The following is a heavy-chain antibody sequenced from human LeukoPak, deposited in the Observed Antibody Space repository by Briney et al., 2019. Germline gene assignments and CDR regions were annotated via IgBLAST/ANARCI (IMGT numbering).Heavy chain of an antibody. Sequence: APVKVSCKASGYTFTNYGNSWVRQAPGQGLEWMGWISTYNGNTNYAQKLQGRVTMTTDTSTSTAYMELRSLRPDDTAVYYCARGGVSSSWYRTPDYWGQGTLVTVSS. CDR1: GYTFTNYG. V-gene: IGHV1-18*01. D-gene: IGHD6-13*01. CDR2: ISTYNGNT. CDR3: ARGGVSSSWYRTPDY. J-gene: IGHJ4*02.